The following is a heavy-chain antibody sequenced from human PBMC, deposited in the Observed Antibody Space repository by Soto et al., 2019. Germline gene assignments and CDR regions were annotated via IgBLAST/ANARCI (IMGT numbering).Heavy chain of an antibody. CDR3: ARPYEGGYSSNHHYYCALDV. Sequence: QVQLVQSGAEVKKPGSSVKVSCKISGGTFSRYSISWVRQAPGQGLEWMGGIVSIVGTRNYAEKFQDRVTITKDESATTAHMELSNLRSEDTAVYYCARPYEGGYSSNHHYYCALDVWGEGTAVTVSS. CDR1: GGTFSRYS. D-gene: IGHD3-22*01. CDR2: IVSIVGTR. J-gene: IGHJ6*04. V-gene: IGHV1-69*01.